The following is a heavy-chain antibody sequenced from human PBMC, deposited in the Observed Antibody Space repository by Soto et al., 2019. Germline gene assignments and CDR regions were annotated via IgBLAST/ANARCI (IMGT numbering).Heavy chain of an antibody. Sequence: GGALRLSCAASGFTVSSNYMSWVRQAPGKGLEWVSVIYSGGSTYYADSVKGRFTISRDNSKNTLYLQMNSLRAEDTAVYYCAGWAIAAADAFDIWGQGTMVTVSS. CDR2: IYSGGST. CDR1: GFTVSSNY. D-gene: IGHD6-13*01. J-gene: IGHJ3*02. V-gene: IGHV3-66*01. CDR3: AGWAIAAADAFDI.